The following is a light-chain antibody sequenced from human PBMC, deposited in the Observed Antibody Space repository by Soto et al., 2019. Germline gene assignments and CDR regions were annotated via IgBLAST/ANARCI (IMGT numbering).Light chain of an antibody. CDR3: QQFRGT. J-gene: IGKJ1*01. V-gene: IGKV1-5*01. Sequence: DITMTQSPSTLSASVGDRVTITCRASQGISNWLAWYQQKPGKAPKLLIYDASTLESGVPSRFSGSGSGTEFTLTLSSLQPDDFATYYCQQFRGTFGQGTKVEIE. CDR1: QGISNW. CDR2: DAS.